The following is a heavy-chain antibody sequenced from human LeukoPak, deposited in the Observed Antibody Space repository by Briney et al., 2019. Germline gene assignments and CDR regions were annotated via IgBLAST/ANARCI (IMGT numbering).Heavy chain of an antibody. CDR3: AKVRVTYCVTTTCYGDFDF. D-gene: IGHD2-2*01. CDR1: GFTFSAYG. CDR2: IWHDGGNK. Sequence: PGGSLRLSCAASGFTFSAYGMHWVRQAPGEGLEWVAIIWHDGGNKYYADSVKGRFTISRDDSKNTLHLQMNNLRAEDAAVYYCAKVRVTYCVTTTCYGDFDFWGQGTLVTVAS. V-gene: IGHV3-33*06. J-gene: IGHJ4*02.